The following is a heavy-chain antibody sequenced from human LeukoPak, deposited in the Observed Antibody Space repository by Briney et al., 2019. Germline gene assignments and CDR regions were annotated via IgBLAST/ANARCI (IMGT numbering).Heavy chain of an antibody. D-gene: IGHD1-1*01. CDR1: GYTFTSYY. Sequence: GASVKVSCKASGYTFTSYYMHWVRQAPGQGLEWMGIINPSGGSTSYAQKFQGRVTMTGDTSTSTVYMELSSLRSEDTAVYYCARDLGTTGTTLGLNYWGQGTLVTVSS. J-gene: IGHJ4*02. CDR3: ARDLGTTGTTLGLNY. CDR2: INPSGGST. V-gene: IGHV1-46*01.